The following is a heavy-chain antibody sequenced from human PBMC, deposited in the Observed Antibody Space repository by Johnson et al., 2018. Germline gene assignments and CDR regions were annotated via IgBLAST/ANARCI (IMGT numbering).Heavy chain of an antibody. D-gene: IGHD3-10*01. CDR1: GVTFSNAW. V-gene: IGHV3-15*01. Sequence: KPGGSLRLSCAASGVTFSNAWLSWVRQAPGQGLEWVGRIKSTTDGVTTDYAAPVKGRFTISRDDSQNTLDLQMNSLNTEDTAVYYCTTDPVTSFYYSGMDVGGQGTTVTVSS. CDR2: IKSTTDGVTT. J-gene: IGHJ6*02. CDR3: TTDPVTSFYYSGMDV.